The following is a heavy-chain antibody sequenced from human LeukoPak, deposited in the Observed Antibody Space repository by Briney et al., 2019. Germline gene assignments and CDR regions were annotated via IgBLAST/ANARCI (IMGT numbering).Heavy chain of an antibody. CDR2: INPSGGST. V-gene: IGHV1-46*01. CDR3: ATRLGVGVAGTFWFDP. D-gene: IGHD6-19*01. CDR1: GYTFTSYY. J-gene: IGHJ5*02. Sequence: ASAKVSCKASGYTFTSYYMHWVRQAPGQGLEWMGIINPSGGSTSYAQKFQGRVTMTRDMSTSTVYMELSSLRSEDTAVYYCATRLGVGVAGTFWFDPWGQGTLVTVSS.